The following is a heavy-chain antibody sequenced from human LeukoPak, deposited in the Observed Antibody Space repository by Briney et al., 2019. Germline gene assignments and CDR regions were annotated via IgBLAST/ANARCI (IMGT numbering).Heavy chain of an antibody. CDR3: ARMTTGHDF. CDR1: GTSFSSYY. CDR2: VNHSGYT. Sequence: PSETLSLTCAVSGTSFSSYYWSWIRQPPGKGLEWIGEVNHSGYTNDNPSLKSRVTISVDTSKNQFSLRLRSVTAPDTAVYFCARMTTGHDFWGQGTLVTVSS. D-gene: IGHD4-17*01. J-gene: IGHJ4*02. V-gene: IGHV4-34*01.